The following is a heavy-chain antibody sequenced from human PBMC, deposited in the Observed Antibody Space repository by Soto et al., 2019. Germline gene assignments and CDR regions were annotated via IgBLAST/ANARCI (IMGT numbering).Heavy chain of an antibody. J-gene: IGHJ3*02. CDR2: IYFIGNT. D-gene: IGHD1-26*01. V-gene: IGHV4-39*01. CDR3: ARHPLHRVGASISAFDI. Sequence: PSETLSLTCTVSDDSITSSTFYWGWIRQSPGKGLEFIGSIYFIGNTYYNPSLKSRVTISVDTSKNQFSLNLNSVTAADTAVYYCARHPLHRVGASISAFDIWGQGTVVTVSS. CDR1: DDSITSSTFY.